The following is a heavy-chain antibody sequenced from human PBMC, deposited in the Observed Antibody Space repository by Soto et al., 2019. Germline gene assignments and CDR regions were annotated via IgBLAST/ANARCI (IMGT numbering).Heavy chain of an antibody. Sequence: PGGSLRLSCAASGFTFSNAWMSWVRQAPGKGLEWVGRIKSETDGGTTDYAAPVKGRFTISRDDSKNTLYLQTNSLKTEDTAVYYCTTDYYDSSGYYFFDYWGQGTLVTVSS. J-gene: IGHJ4*02. D-gene: IGHD3-22*01. CDR2: IKSETDGGTT. CDR1: GFTFSNAW. V-gene: IGHV3-15*01. CDR3: TTDYYDSSGYYFFDY.